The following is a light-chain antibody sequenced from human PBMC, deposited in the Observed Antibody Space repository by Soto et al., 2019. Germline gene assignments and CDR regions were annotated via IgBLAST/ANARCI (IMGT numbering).Light chain of an antibody. CDR3: CSYAGFTTYV. Sequence: QSALTQPASVSGSPGQSITISCTGTSSNIDVFDLVSWYRQRPGKPPKLMIYGVTKRPSGVSDRFSGSKSGNTASLTISGLQAEDEADYYCCSYAGFTTYVFGRGTKATVL. CDR1: SSNIDVFDL. J-gene: IGLJ1*01. V-gene: IGLV2-23*02. CDR2: GVT.